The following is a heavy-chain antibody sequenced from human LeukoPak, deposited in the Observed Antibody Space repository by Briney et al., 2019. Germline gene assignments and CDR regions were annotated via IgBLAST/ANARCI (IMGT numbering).Heavy chain of an antibody. CDR2: IYYSGST. CDR1: GGSISSGGYY. D-gene: IGHD1-7*01. CDR3: ASNNWNYVGFFDY. V-gene: IGHV4-31*03. J-gene: IGHJ4*02. Sequence: PSETLSLTCTVSGGSISSGGYYWSWIRQHPGKGLEWIGYIYYSGSTYYNPSLKSRVTISVDTSKNQFSLKLSSVTAADTAVYYCASNNWNYVGFFDYWGQGNLVTVSS.